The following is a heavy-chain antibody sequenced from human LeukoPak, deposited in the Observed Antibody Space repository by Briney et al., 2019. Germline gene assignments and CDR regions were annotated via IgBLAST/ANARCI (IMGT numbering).Heavy chain of an antibody. V-gene: IGHV1-2*02. J-gene: IGHJ4*02. D-gene: IGHD3-9*01. CDR1: GYTFTSYG. Sequence: ASVKVSCKASGYTFTSYGISWVRQAPGQGLEWMGWINPNSGGTNYAQKFQGRVTMTRDTSISTAYMELSRLRSDDTAVYYCARAVLRYFDWLSYWGQGTLVTVSS. CDR2: INPNSGGT. CDR3: ARAVLRYFDWLSY.